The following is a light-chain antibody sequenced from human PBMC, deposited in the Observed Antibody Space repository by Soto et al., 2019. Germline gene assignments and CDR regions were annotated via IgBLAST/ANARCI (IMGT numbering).Light chain of an antibody. CDR2: AAS. Sequence: DFQMTQSPSSLSASVGDRVTITCRASQTINTYLNWYQQKPGKAPKLLIYAASTLQNGVPSRFSGSGSGTDFTLTITSVQPEDFATYYCQQGYSTPLYTFGQGTKLEIK. CDR1: QTINTY. CDR3: QQGYSTPLYT. J-gene: IGKJ2*01. V-gene: IGKV1-39*01.